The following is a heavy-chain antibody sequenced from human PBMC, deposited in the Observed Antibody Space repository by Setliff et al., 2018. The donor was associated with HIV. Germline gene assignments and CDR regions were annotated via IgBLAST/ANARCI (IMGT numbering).Heavy chain of an antibody. CDR1: GGSFNDYY. J-gene: IGHJ3*02. Sequence: SETLSLTCAVYGGSFNDYYWTWIRQPPGKGLEWIGEINHSGSTNYNPSLKSRVTISLDTSKNQFSXKLSSVTAADTAVYYCARARGSGPWEIIFYDVFDIWGQGT. CDR3: ARARGSGPWEIIFYDVFDI. CDR2: INHSGST. D-gene: IGHD1-26*01. V-gene: IGHV4-34*01.